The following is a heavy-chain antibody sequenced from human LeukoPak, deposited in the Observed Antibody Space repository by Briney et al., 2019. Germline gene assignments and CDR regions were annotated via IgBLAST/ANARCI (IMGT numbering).Heavy chain of an antibody. CDR1: VFTFSKAW. CDR2: IKSKAEGGTT. D-gene: IGHD3-10*01. CDR3: ITEDRLVYYGSGTSTPFDY. J-gene: IGHJ4*02. V-gene: IGHV3-15*01. Sequence: GGCLRLSRAASVFTFSKAWTSWVPDAPGRGLECVVRIKSKAEGGTTDYAARVKGRFTISRDDSNNTQYMQMNTKKTDDTTVYYFITEDRLVYYGSGTSTPFDYWGQGTLVTVSS.